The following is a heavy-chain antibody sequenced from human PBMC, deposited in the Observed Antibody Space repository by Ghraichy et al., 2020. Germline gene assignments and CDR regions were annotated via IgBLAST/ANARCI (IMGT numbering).Heavy chain of an antibody. J-gene: IGHJ4*02. CDR1: GYTFVSGD. D-gene: IGHD4/OR15-4a*01. V-gene: IGHV1-18*04. Sequence: ASVKVSCKTSGYTFVSGDINWVRQAPGQGLEWMGWISTSNNNTNYEQRVQDRVTWTTDTKTVTAYLEIRSMTSDDTAVYFCTRVKYGEHIDFWGQGTLVTVSS. CDR2: ISTSNNNT. CDR3: TRVKYGEHIDF.